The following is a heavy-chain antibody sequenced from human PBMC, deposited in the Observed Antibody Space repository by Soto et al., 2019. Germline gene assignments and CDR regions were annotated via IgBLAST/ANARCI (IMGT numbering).Heavy chain of an antibody. V-gene: IGHV3-33*05. D-gene: IGHD1-1*01. CDR2: IINDGSEK. CDR3: STDGTNYGSFDY. J-gene: IGHJ4*02. CDR1: GFRFASYG. Sequence: GGSLRLSCVASGFRFASYGFHWVRQAPGKGLEWVAVIINDGSEKNHADSVKDRFTISRDDSKNTLYLQMHSLTAEDTAVYYCSTDGTNYGSFDYWGQGALVTVSS.